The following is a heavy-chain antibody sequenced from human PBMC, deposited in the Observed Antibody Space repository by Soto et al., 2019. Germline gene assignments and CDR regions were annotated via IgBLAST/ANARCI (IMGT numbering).Heavy chain of an antibody. Sequence: TLSLTCTVSGGSVSSGSYYWSWIRQPPGKGLEWIGYIYYSGSTNYNPSLKSRVTISVDTSKNQFSLKLSSVTAADTAVYYCARGTCSGGSCYSDFDYWGQGTLVTVSS. D-gene: IGHD2-15*01. CDR1: GGSVSSGSYY. V-gene: IGHV4-61*01. J-gene: IGHJ4*02. CDR2: IYYSGST. CDR3: ARGTCSGGSCYSDFDY.